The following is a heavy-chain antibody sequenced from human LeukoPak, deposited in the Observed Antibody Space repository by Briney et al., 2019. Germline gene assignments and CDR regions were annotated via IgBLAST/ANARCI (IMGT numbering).Heavy chain of an antibody. CDR3: ARDTAIGEGEFFFDY. V-gene: IGHV4-59*01. CDR1: GVSISGYY. CDR2: IYYSGST. D-gene: IGHD5-18*01. J-gene: IGHJ4*02. Sequence: SETLSLTCTVSGVSISGYYWSWIRQPPGKGLEWIGYIYYSGSTNYDPSLKGRVTISVDTSKNQFSLRLTSVTAADTAVYFCARDTAIGEGEFFFDYWGQGTLVTVSS.